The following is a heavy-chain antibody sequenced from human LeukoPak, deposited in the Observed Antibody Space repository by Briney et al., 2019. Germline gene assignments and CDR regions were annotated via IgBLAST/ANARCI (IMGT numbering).Heavy chain of an antibody. CDR2: INPNTGGT. CDR3: ASGDYGDPPLNY. J-gene: IGHJ4*02. D-gene: IGHD4/OR15-4a*01. CDR1: GYTFTCYF. V-gene: IGHV1-2*02. Sequence: ASVKVSCKASGYTFTCYFVHWVRQAPGQGLQWMGWINPNTGGTNYAQKFQGRVTMTRDTSISTAYMELSRLRSDDTAVYYCASGDYGDPPLNYWGQGTLVTGSS.